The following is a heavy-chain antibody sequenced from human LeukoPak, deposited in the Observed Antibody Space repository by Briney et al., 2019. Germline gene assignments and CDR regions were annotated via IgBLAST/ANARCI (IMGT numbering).Heavy chain of an antibody. CDR3: ARDAGRSTFGGVIVPPYFDY. CDR2: IIPILGIA. Sequence: ASVTVSYKASGGTFTSYTISWVRQAPGQGLEWMGRIIPILGIANYAQKFQGRVTITADKSTSTAYMELSGLRSEDTAVYYCARDAGRSTFGGVIVPPYFDYWGQGTLVTVSS. J-gene: IGHJ4*02. CDR1: GGTFTSYT. D-gene: IGHD3-16*02. V-gene: IGHV1-69*04.